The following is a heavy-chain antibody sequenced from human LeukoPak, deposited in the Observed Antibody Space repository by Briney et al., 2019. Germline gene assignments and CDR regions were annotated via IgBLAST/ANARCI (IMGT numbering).Heavy chain of an antibody. CDR2: INPNSGGT. V-gene: IGHV1-2*02. CDR1: GYTFTGYY. CDR3: ARDPPYYYDSSCYFDY. J-gene: IGHJ4*02. D-gene: IGHD3-22*01. Sequence: ASVKVSCKASGYTFTGYYMHWVRQAPGQGLEWMGWINPNSGGTNYAQKFQGRVTMTRDTSISTAYMELSRLRSDDTAVYYCARDPPYYYDSSCYFDYWGQGTLVTVSS.